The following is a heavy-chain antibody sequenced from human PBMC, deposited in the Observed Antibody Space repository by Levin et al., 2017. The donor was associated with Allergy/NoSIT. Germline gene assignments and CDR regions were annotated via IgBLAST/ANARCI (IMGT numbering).Heavy chain of an antibody. CDR1: GASIISSSSYH. CDR3: TRLLRDYYDNTGPKLPYIDY. D-gene: IGHD3-22*01. J-gene: IGHJ4*02. Sequence: SETLSLTCTVSGASIISSSSYHWGWVRQPPGKGLEWIGSIYYTGSTNYNPSLKSRATVSADTSKNQFSLRLKSVTAADTAVYYCTRLLRDYYDNTGPKLPYIDYWGQGSLVTVSP. V-gene: IGHV4-39*01. CDR2: IYYTGST.